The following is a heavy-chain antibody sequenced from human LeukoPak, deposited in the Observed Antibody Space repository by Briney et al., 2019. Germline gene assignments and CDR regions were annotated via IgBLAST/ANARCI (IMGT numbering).Heavy chain of an antibody. D-gene: IGHD3-9*01. J-gene: IGHJ4*02. CDR1: GLTFINAW. Sequence: GSLRLSCATSGLTFINAWMSWVRQAPGKGLEWVANINKDGTEKYYVDSVKGRFTISRDNAKNSLHLQMNSLRAEDTAVYYCTSLGFDPDYWGQGTLVTVSS. V-gene: IGHV3-7*01. CDR2: INKDGTEK. CDR3: TSLGFDPDY.